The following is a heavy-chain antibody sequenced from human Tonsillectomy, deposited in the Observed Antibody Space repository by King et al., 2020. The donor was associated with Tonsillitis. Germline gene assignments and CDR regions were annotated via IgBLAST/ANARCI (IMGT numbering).Heavy chain of an antibody. CDR1: GFTFSSNG. D-gene: IGHD3-10*01. CDR3: ANLAESCDFGELLGDYYYYYVMDV. J-gene: IGHJ6*02. Sequence: VQLVESGGGVVQPGGSLRLSGAASGFTFSSNGMHWVRKAPGKGLGGVAFIRNDGSNKYYADSVKGRFTISRDNSKNQLYLQMNSLRAEYTAVYYCANLAESCDFGELLGDYYYYYVMDVWGQGTTVTVSS. V-gene: IGHV3-30*02. CDR2: IRNDGSNK.